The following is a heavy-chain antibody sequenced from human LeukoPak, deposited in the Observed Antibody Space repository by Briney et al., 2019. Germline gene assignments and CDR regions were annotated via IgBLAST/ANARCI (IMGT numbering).Heavy chain of an antibody. Sequence: GGSLRLSCAASGFTFNGHYMTWIRQAPGKGLEWVSYIDPSGSATSYADSVKGRFSMSRDNTMNSLYLQMNSLRADDTAVYYCARGHYGLDSWGQGTLVTDSS. D-gene: IGHD4-17*01. V-gene: IGHV3-11*01. CDR1: GFTFNGHY. J-gene: IGHJ4*02. CDR3: ARGHYGLDS. CDR2: IDPSGSAT.